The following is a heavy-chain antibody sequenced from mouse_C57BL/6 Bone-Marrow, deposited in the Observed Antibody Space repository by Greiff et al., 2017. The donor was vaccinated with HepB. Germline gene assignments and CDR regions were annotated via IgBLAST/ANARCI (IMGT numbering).Heavy chain of an antibody. CDR3: ARGWVWYFDV. CDR2: IDPSDSYT. Sequence: QVQLQQPGAELVKPGASVKLSCKASGYTFTSYWMQWVKQRPGQGLEWIGEIDPSDSYTNYNQKFKGKATLTVDTSSSTAYMQLSSLTSEDSAVYYCARGWVWYFDVWGTGTTVNVSS. V-gene: IGHV1-50*01. J-gene: IGHJ1*03. D-gene: IGHD2-3*01. CDR1: GYTFTSYW.